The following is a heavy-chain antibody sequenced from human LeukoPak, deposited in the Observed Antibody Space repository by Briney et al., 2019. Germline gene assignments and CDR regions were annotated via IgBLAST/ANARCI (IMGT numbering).Heavy chain of an antibody. CDR2: INHSGST. D-gene: IGHD3-3*01. Sequence: KPSETLSLTCAVYGGSFSGYYWSWIRQPPGKGLEWIGEINHSGSTNYNPSLKSRVTISVDTSKNQFSLKLSSVTAADTAVYYCARARRFLEWLSIGNWFDPWGKGTLVTVSS. CDR3: ARARRFLEWLSIGNWFDP. J-gene: IGHJ5*02. V-gene: IGHV4-34*01. CDR1: GGSFSGYY.